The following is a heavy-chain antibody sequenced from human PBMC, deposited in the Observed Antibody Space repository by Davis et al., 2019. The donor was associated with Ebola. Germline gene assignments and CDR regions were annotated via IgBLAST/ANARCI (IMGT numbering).Heavy chain of an antibody. CDR2: ISYDGSNK. CDR1: GFTFSAYA. V-gene: IGHV3-30-3*01. D-gene: IGHD2-8*01. CDR3: ARFVYRAADTFDI. Sequence: PGGSLRLSCAASGFTFSAYAMHWVRQAPGKGLEWVAVISYDGSNKYYADSVKGRLTISRDNSTNTLFLQMNSLRVEDTALYYCARFVYRAADTFDIWGQGTMVTVSS. J-gene: IGHJ3*02.